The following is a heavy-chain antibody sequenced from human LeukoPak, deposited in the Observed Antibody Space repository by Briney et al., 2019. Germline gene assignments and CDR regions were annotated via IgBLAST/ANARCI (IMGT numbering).Heavy chain of an antibody. CDR2: ISDSGST. Sequence: SETLSLTCTVSGGSISSYYWSWIRQPPGKGLEWIGYISDSGSTRYNSSLKSRVTLSVDTSKNHFSLKLSSVTAADTAVYYCARHLGNPIYDHWGQGALVTVSS. V-gene: IGHV4-59*08. J-gene: IGHJ4*02. CDR1: GGSISSYY. CDR3: ARHLGNPIYDH.